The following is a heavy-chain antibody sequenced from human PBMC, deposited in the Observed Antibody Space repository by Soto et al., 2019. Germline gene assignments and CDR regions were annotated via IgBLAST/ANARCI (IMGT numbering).Heavy chain of an antibody. Sequence: EVQLVESGGGLVKPGGSLRLSCAASGFTFSNAWMNWVRQAPGKGLEWVGRIKSKTDGGTTDYAAPVKGRFTISRDDSKNTLYLQMNSLKTEDTAVYYCTTTGIAVAGTPRKKYYYYYYGMDVWGQGTTVTVSS. CDR1: GFTFSNAW. CDR3: TTTGIAVAGTPRKKYYYYYYGMDV. V-gene: IGHV3-15*07. J-gene: IGHJ6*02. D-gene: IGHD6-19*01. CDR2: IKSKTDGGTT.